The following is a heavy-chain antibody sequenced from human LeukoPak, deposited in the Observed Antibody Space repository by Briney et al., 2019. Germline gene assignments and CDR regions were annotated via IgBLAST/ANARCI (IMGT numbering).Heavy chain of an antibody. CDR1: GFTFSNYA. J-gene: IGHJ5*02. D-gene: IGHD2-2*01. V-gene: IGHV3-23*01. CDR2: INGGGGSK. CDR3: AKLPASLTYSFDP. Sequence: GGSLRLSCAASGFTFSNYAMTWVRQAPGKGLEWVSSINGGGGSKHYADSVKGRFDISRDNSGITPSLQMNSLRAEDTAVYYCAKLPASLTYSFDPWGQGTLVTVSS.